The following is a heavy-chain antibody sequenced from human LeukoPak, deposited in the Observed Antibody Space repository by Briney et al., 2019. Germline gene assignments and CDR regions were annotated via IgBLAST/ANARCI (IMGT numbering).Heavy chain of an antibody. V-gene: IGHV3-20*04. CDR1: GFTFYDYG. CDR3: GGDPRAGYSSGWYFDY. D-gene: IGHD6-19*01. Sequence: PGGSLRLSGAASGFTFYDYGMGWEPQAPGKGLERVSGINWNGGSTGYADSVKGRFTISTDNAKNSLYLQRHRLRAQATSCLYCGGDPRAGYSSGWYFDYWGQGTLVTVSS. CDR2: INWNGGST. J-gene: IGHJ4*02.